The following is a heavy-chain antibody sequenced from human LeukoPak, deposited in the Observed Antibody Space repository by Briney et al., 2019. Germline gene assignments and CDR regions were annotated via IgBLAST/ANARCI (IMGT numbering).Heavy chain of an antibody. Sequence: AETLSLTCTVSGGSITSYYWGWIRQPPGKGLEYIGHIYYSGTTNYNPSLKSRVTILVDTTKNQFSLKLTSVSAADTAVYYCARHASEGDYSLDNRGQGNLVTVSS. D-gene: IGHD4-17*01. CDR1: GGSITSYY. J-gene: IGHJ4*02. CDR2: IYYSGTT. CDR3: ARHASEGDYSLDN. V-gene: IGHV4-59*08.